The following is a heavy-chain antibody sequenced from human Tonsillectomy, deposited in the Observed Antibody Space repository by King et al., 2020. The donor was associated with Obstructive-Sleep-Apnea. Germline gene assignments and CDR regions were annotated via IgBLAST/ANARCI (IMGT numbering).Heavy chain of an antibody. D-gene: IGHD3-9*01. Sequence: VQLVESGGGLVQPGGSLTLSCAASGFTFSSYSMSWVRQAPGKGLGWVANINKDGMEKYYVDSGKGRFTISRDNAKSALYLQMNSLRAGATAVYYWARDRGYDRLTDYQSDKLDIWGQETMVTVSS. J-gene: IGHJ3*02. CDR1: GFTFSSYS. V-gene: IGHV3-7*03. CDR2: INKDGMEK. CDR3: ARDRGYDRLTDYQSDKLDI.